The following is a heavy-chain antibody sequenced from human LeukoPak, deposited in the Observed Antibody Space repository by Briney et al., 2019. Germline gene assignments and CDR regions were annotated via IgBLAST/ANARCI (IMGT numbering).Heavy chain of an antibody. D-gene: IGHD3-22*01. J-gene: IGHJ5*02. CDR3: ARGNYYYDSSGQRGYWFDP. CDR1: GGSISSSSYY. V-gene: IGHV4-39*07. Sequence: SETLSLTCTVSGGSISSSSYYWGWIRQPPGKGLEWIGSIYYSGSTYYNPSLKSRVTISVDTSKNQFSLKLSSVTAADTAVYYCARGNYYYDSSGQRGYWFDPWGQGTLVTVSS. CDR2: IYYSGST.